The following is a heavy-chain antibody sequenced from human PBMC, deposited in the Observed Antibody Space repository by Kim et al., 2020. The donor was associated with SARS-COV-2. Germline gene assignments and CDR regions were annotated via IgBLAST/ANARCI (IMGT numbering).Heavy chain of an antibody. V-gene: IGHV3-9*01. D-gene: IGHD3-16*01. Sequence: SVKGRFTSSRDNSKNSLYLQMNSLRAEDTALYYCAKDREGGWGWTPNFDYWGQGTLVTVSS. CDR3: AKDREGGWGWTPNFDY. J-gene: IGHJ4*02.